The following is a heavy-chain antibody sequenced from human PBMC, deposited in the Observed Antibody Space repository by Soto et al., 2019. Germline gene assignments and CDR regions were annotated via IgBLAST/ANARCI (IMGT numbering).Heavy chain of an antibody. CDR2: INAGNGNT. D-gene: IGHD6-19*01. CDR1: GSTFTSYA. CDR3: ARGVAGPLHWFDP. V-gene: IGHV1-3*01. J-gene: IGHJ5*02. Sequence: ASVKVYCNSSGSTFTSYAMHCVRHSPGQRLEWMGWINAGNGNTKYSQKLQGRVTITRDTSASTAYMELSSLGSEDTAVYYCARGVAGPLHWFDPWGQGTLVTSPQ.